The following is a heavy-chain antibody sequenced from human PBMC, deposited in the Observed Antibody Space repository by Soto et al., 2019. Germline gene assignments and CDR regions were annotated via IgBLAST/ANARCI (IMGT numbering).Heavy chain of an antibody. CDR2: ISSDGNNQ. Sequence: QEQLVESGGGVVQPGRSLRLSCAASGFTFSDYGVHWVRQAPGKGLEWVAVISSDGNNQYYADSVQGRFTISRDNSKYTFYLQMNSLRTEDTAMYYCTKDRENKLVRGWFDPWGPGTLVIVSS. D-gene: IGHD2-2*01. V-gene: IGHV3-30*18. CDR1: GFTFSDYG. J-gene: IGHJ5*02. CDR3: TKDRENKLVRGWFDP.